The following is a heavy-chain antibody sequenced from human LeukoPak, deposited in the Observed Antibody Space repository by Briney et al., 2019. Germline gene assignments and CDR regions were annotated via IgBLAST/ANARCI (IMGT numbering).Heavy chain of an antibody. Sequence: LPGGSLRLSCAASGFTFSSYWMHWVRQAPGKGLVWVSRINSDGSSTSYADSVKGRFTISRDNAKNSLYLQMNSLRAEDTAVYYCARLYSSSWYGYYYYYYYMDVWGKGTTVTISS. CDR1: GFTFSSYW. CDR2: INSDGSST. V-gene: IGHV3-74*01. CDR3: ARLYSSSWYGYYYYYYYMDV. D-gene: IGHD6-13*01. J-gene: IGHJ6*03.